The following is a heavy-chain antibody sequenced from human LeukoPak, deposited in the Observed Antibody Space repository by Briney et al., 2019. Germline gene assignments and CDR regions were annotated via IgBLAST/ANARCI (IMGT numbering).Heavy chain of an antibody. Sequence: GGSLRLSCAASGFTFSSYAMSWVRQAPGKGLEWVSALSGSGGSTYYADSVKGRFTISRDNSKNTLYLQRNSLRAEDTAVYYCAKVWNDCTNGVCYSSLEYWGQGTLVTVCS. CDR2: LSGSGGST. D-gene: IGHD2-8*01. CDR3: AKVWNDCTNGVCYSSLEY. CDR1: GFTFSSYA. J-gene: IGHJ4*02. V-gene: IGHV3-23*01.